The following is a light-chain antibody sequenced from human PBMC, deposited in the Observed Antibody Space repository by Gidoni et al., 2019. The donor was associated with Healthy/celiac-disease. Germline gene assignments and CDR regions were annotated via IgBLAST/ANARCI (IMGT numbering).Light chain of an antibody. CDR2: GAS. CDR3: QQYNNWPPLT. V-gene: IGKV3-15*01. Sequence: EIVMTQSSATLSVSPGERATLSSRASQSVSSNLAWYQQKPGQGPRLLIYGASTRATGTLARFSGSGSGTEFTLTISSLQYEDFAVDYCQQYNNWPPLTFGGGTKVEIK. CDR1: QSVSSN. J-gene: IGKJ4*01.